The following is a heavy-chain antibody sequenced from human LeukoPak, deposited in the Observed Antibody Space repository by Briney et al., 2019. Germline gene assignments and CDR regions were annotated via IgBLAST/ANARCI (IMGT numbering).Heavy chain of an antibody. Sequence: PGGSLRLSCAASGFTFSSYGMHWIRQPPGKGLEWIGYIYYSGSTNYNPSLKSRVTISVDTSKNQFSLKLSSVTAADTAVYYCASTYYDFWSGSDYFAFDYWGQGTLVTVSS. J-gene: IGHJ4*02. V-gene: IGHV4-59*01. CDR2: IYYSGST. CDR1: GFTFSSYG. CDR3: ASTYYDFWSGSDYFAFDY. D-gene: IGHD3-3*01.